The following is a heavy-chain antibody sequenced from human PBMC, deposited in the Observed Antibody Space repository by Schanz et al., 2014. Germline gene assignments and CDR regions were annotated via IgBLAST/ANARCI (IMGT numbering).Heavy chain of an antibody. V-gene: IGHV1-18*04. CDR2: ISAYTGNT. J-gene: IGHJ6*02. Sequence: QVQLVQSGAEVKKPGASVKVSCKASGYTFTSDSMHWVRQAPGQGLEWMGWISAYTGNTNYAQTLQGRVTMTTDTSTGTTYMELRSLRSDDTAVYYCARVQDDILTGSEYYYGMDVWGQGTTXTVSS. D-gene: IGHD3-9*01. CDR3: ARVQDDILTGSEYYYGMDV. CDR1: GYTFTSDS.